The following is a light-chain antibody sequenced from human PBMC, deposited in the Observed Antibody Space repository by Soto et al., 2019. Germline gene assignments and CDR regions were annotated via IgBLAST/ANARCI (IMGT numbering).Light chain of an antibody. CDR1: SSDVGGYNY. CDR2: DVS. CDR3: SSYTSSSTHNYV. J-gene: IGLJ1*01. V-gene: IGLV2-14*01. Sequence: QSALTQPVSVSGSPGQSITISCTGTSSDVGGYNYVSWYQQHPGKAPKLMIYDVSNRPSGVSNRFSGSKSGNTASLTISGLQAEDEADYYCSSYTSSSTHNYVFGTGTKVTVL.